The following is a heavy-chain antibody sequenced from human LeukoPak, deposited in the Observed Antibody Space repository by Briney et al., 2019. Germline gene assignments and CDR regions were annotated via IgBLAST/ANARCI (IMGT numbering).Heavy chain of an antibody. CDR3: ARAPRYYDFWSGQCYFDL. CDR2: IYYSGST. CDR1: GGSISSGGYS. J-gene: IGHJ2*01. D-gene: IGHD3-3*01. Sequence: PSETLSLTCTVSGGSISSGGYSWSWIRQHPGKGLEWIGYIYYSGSTYYNPSLKSRVTISVDTSKNQFSLKLSSVTAADTAVYYCARAPRYYDFWSGQCYFDLWGRGTLVTVSS. V-gene: IGHV4-31*03.